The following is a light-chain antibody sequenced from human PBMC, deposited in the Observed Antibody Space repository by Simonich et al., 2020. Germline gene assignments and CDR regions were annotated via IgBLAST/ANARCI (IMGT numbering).Light chain of an antibody. J-gene: IGKJ5*01. CDR2: DAS. Sequence: EIVLTQSPATLSLSPGERATLSCRASKSVSSYLAWYQHKPRQAPRLLIYDASNRATGISARFSGSGSGTDFTLTISSLEPEDFAVYYCQQRSNWPPITFGQGTRLEIK. CDR3: QQRSNWPPIT. CDR1: KSVSSY. V-gene: IGKV3-11*01.